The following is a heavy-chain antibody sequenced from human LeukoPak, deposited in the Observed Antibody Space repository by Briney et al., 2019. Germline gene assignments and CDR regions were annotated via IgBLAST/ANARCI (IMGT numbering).Heavy chain of an antibody. V-gene: IGHV3-11*04. CDR3: ARDRLRGYGGVDY. J-gene: IGHJ4*02. Sequence: GGSLRLSCAASGFTFSDYYMSWIRHAPGKGLEWVSYISSSGSTIYYADSVKGRLTISRDNAKNSLYLQMNSLRAEDTAVYYCARDRLRGYGGVDYWGQGTLVTVSS. CDR1: GFTFSDYY. CDR2: ISSSGSTI. D-gene: IGHD1-26*01.